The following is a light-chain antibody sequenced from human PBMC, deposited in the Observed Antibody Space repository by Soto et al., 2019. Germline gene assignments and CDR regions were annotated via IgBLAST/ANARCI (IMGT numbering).Light chain of an antibody. CDR2: DVS. J-gene: IGLJ1*01. Sequence: QSVLTQPPSVSGSPGQSVTISCTGTSSDVGGYNYVSWYQQHPGKATKVIIFDVSKRPSGVPDRFSGSKSGSTASLTISGLQPDDEGDYYCCSFAGGFYVVGTGTKSPS. CDR1: SSDVGGYNY. CDR3: CSFAGGFYV. V-gene: IGLV2-11*01.